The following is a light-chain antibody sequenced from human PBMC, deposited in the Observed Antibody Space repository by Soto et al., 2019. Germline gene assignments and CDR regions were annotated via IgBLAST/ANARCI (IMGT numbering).Light chain of an antibody. Sequence: ETVLTQSPGTLSLSPGERATLSCRASQSVSSSYLAWYQQKPGQAPRLLIYGASSRATSIPDRFSGSGSGTDFTLIISRLEPGDFAVYYCQQYGSSPRTFGQGTKVEIK. V-gene: IGKV3-20*01. CDR3: QQYGSSPRT. CDR2: GAS. CDR1: QSVSSSY. J-gene: IGKJ1*01.